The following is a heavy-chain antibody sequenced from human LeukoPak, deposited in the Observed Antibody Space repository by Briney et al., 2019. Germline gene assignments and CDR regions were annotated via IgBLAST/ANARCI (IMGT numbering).Heavy chain of an antibody. CDR2: INPNSGGT. D-gene: IGHD3-10*01. V-gene: IGHV1-2*02. J-gene: IGHJ6*03. CDR1: GYTFTGYY. Sequence: ASVKVSCKASGYTFTGYYMHWVRQAPGQGLEWMGWINPNSGGTNYAQKFQGRVTMTGDTSISTAYMELSRLRSDDTAVYYCARVYSSGSCYQKPHYYYMDVWGKGTTVTVSS. CDR3: ARVYSSGSCYQKPHYYYMDV.